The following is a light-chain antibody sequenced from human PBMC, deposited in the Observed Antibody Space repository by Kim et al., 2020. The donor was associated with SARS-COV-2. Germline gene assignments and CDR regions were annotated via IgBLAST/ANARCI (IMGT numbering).Light chain of an antibody. CDR3: MQGTHWPWT. J-gene: IGKJ1*01. V-gene: IGKV2-30*01. Sequence: DVVMTQSPLSLPVTLGQPASISCRSSQSLEYSDGSIYLNWFQQRPGQSPRRLIYKVSYRDSGVPDRFSGSGSGTDFTLKISRVEAEDVGVYYCMQGTHWPWTFGQGTKVDIK. CDR1: QSLEYSDGSIY. CDR2: KVS.